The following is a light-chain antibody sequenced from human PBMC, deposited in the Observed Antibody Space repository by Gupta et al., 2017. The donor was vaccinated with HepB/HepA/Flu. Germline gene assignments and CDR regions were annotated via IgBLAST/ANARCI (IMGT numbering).Light chain of an antibody. CDR2: CAS. CDR1: QSVLYRSNNNNY. J-gene: IGKJ2*02. V-gene: IGKV4-1*01. Sequence: DIVLTQSPDSLAVSLGGRDTIHCKASQSVLYRSNNNNYLAWYQQKPGQPPKLLFYCASTLQCGVPVRFSGSGSGTDFTLTISSLQAEDFAVYYCHQYYTTPCTFGQGTKLEIK. CDR3: HQYYTTPCT.